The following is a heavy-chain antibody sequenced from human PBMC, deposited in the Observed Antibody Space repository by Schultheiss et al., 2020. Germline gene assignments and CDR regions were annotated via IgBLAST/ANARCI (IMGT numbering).Heavy chain of an antibody. J-gene: IGHJ5*02. CDR2: ISSNGGNT. D-gene: IGHD6-13*01. CDR1: GFTFSTYA. CDR3: ARGSSTRNWFDP. Sequence: GGSLRLSCSASGFTFSTYAMHWVRQAPGKGLEYVSAISSNGGNTNYADSVKGRFTISRDNSKNTLYLQMSSLRAEDTAVYYCARGSSTRNWFDPWGQGTLVTVSS. V-gene: IGHV3-64D*06.